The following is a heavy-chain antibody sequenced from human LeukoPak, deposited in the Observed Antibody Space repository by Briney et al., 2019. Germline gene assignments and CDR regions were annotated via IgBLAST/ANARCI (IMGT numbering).Heavy chain of an antibody. CDR3: ATDQEASVSGYDLYYYYYGMDV. CDR2: ISSSSSYI. D-gene: IGHD5-12*01. Sequence: PGGSLRLSCAASGFTFSSYSMNWVRQAPGKGLEWVSSISSSSSYIYYADSVKGRFTISRDNAKNSLYLQMNSLRAEDTAVYYCATDQEASVSGYDLYYYYYGMDVWGQGTTVTVSS. CDR1: GFTFSSYS. V-gene: IGHV3-21*01. J-gene: IGHJ6*02.